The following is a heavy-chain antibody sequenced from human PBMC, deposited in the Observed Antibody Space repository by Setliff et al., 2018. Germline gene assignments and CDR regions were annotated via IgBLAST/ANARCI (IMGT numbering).Heavy chain of an antibody. J-gene: IGHJ5*02. D-gene: IGHD3-22*01. CDR1: GTSISAHY. CDR2: VYFRGTT. Sequence: SETLSLTCNVFGTSISAHYWSWVRQPPGKRLEWIGYVYFRGTTTYSPSFKNRVTISVDTSTNKFFLSLSSVTAADTAVYYCARHTFHAYDSGYYYVPDHWGQGTLVTVSS. CDR3: ARHTFHAYDSGYYYVPDH. V-gene: IGHV4-59*08.